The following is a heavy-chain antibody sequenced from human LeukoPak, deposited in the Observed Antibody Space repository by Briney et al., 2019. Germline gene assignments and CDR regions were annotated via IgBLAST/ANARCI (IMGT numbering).Heavy chain of an antibody. D-gene: IGHD3-10*01. CDR2: IYRSGSN. J-gene: IGHJ4*02. V-gene: IGHV4-4*02. CDR1: GGSISSSHW. Sequence: PSETLSLNCAVSGGSISSSHWWSWVRQPPGEGLELIEEIYRSGSNNYNPSLKSRVTISVDKSKNQFSLKLSSVTAADTAVYYCARASVLFGGYYFDYCGQGTLVTASS. CDR3: ARASVLFGGYYFDY.